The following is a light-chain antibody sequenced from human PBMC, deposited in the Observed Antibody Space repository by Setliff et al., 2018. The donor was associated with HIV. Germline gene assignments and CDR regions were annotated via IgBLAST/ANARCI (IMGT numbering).Light chain of an antibody. CDR1: SSDIGGYNY. CDR3: CSYAGSSLYV. Sequence: QSVLTQPASVSGSPGQSITISCTGTSSDIGGYNYVSWYQQNPGKAPKLIIYEVSNRPSGVSNRFSGFKSGNTASLTISGLQAEDEADYYCCSYAGSSLYVFGTGTKSPS. CDR2: EVS. V-gene: IGLV2-14*01. J-gene: IGLJ1*01.